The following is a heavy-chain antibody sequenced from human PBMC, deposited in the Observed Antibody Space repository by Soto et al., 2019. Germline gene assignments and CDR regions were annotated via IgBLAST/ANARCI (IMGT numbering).Heavy chain of an antibody. Sequence: SETLSLTCAVGGGSISGYYWSWIRQPPGKGLEWIGYISYSGNTIYSPSLKTRVTISVDTSKNQFSLKLSSVTAADTAVYSCARLHLRYFDWSQYYSDYWGQGTLVTVS. J-gene: IGHJ4*02. CDR3: ARLHLRYFDWSQYYSDY. CDR2: ISYSGNT. V-gene: IGHV4-59*08. CDR1: GGSISGYY. D-gene: IGHD3-9*01.